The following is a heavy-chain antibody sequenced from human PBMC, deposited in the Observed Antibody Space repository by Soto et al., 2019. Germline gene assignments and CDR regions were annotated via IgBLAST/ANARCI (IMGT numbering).Heavy chain of an antibody. Sequence: GGSLRLSCTASGFTFGDYAMSWFRQAPGKGLEWVGFIRSKAYGGTTEYAASVKGRFTISRDDSKSIAYLQMNSLKTEYTAVYYCTRDTGYYDSSGYYYVGYFDYWGQGTLVTVSS. CDR1: GFTFGDYA. CDR3: TRDTGYYDSSGYYYVGYFDY. CDR2: IRSKAYGGTT. J-gene: IGHJ4*02. D-gene: IGHD3-22*01. V-gene: IGHV3-49*03.